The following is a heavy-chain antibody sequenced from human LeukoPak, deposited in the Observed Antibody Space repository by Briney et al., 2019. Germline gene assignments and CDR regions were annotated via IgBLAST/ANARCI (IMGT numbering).Heavy chain of an antibody. Sequence: SETLSLTCTVSGGSISSYFWRWLRQPAGKGRQWSGRIYSSGSINYNPSLKSRVTISVDTSKNQFSLNLSCVTAADAAVYYCARASAGSVHTAFDIWGQGTMVTVSS. D-gene: IGHD3-10*01. CDR3: ARASAGSVHTAFDI. J-gene: IGHJ3*02. V-gene: IGHV4-4*07. CDR2: IYSSGSI. CDR1: GGSISSYF.